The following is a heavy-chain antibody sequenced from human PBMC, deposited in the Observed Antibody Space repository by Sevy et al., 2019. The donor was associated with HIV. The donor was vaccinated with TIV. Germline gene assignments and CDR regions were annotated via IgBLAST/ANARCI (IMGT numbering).Heavy chain of an antibody. V-gene: IGHV4-34*01. CDR1: DGSFSGYY. D-gene: IGHD2-2*01. CDR2: INESGIT. Sequence: SETLSLTCAVHDGSFSGYYWNWIRQLPGKGLEWIGEINESGITYYNPSPKSRVTISVETSKKQFSLKLNAVTAADTAVYFCARSPPVVVVPGAPGGFDPWGQGTLVTVSS. J-gene: IGHJ5*02. CDR3: ARSPPVVVVPGAPGGFDP.